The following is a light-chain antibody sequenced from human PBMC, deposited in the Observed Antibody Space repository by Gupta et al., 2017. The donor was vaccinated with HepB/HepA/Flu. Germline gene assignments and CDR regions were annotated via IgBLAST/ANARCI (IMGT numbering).Light chain of an antibody. V-gene: IGKV1-39*01. CDR2: AAS. CDR1: QSISSY. J-gene: IGKJ2*01. Sequence: DIQMTQSPSSLSASVGDRVTITCRASQSISSYLNWYQQKPGKAPKLLIYAASSLQSGVPSRCSGSGSGTEFTLTISSLQPEDVATYYCQQSYSTLPGTFGQGTKLEIK. CDR3: QQSYSTLPGT.